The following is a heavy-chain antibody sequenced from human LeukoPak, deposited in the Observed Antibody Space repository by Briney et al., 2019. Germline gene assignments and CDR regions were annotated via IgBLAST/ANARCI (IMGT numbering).Heavy chain of an antibody. J-gene: IGHJ4*02. V-gene: IGHV3-30-3*01. D-gene: IGHD6-19*01. Sequence: PGRSLRLSCAASGFTFSSYAMHWVRQAPGKGLEWVAVISYDGSNKNYADSVKGRFTISRDNSKNTLYLQMNSLRAEDTAVYYCARNSHGYVSGYSSLTYWGQGTLVTVSS. CDR1: GFTFSSYA. CDR3: ARNSHGYVSGYSSLTY. CDR2: ISYDGSNK.